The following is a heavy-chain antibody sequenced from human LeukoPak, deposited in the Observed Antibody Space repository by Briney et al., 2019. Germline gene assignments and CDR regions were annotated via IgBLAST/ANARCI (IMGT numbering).Heavy chain of an antibody. D-gene: IGHD4-17*01. J-gene: IGHJ4*02. Sequence: ASVKVSCKASGYTFTSYDINWVRQATGQGIEWMGWMNPNSGNTGYAQKFQGRVTMTRNTSISTAYMELSSLRSEDTAVYYCAMDYGDQPPGNDYWGQGTLVTVSS. CDR3: AMDYGDQPPGNDY. CDR2: MNPNSGNT. V-gene: IGHV1-8*01. CDR1: GYTFTSYD.